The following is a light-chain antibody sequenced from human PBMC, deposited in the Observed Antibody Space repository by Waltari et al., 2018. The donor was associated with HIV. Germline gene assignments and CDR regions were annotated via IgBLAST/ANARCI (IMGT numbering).Light chain of an antibody. J-gene: IGLJ1*01. Sequence: QSALTQPASVSGSPGQSITISCTGTSSDVGGYNYVSWYQQPPGKAPKLMIYEVSNRPSGVSKRFSGSKSGNTASLTISGLQAEDEADYYCSSYTSSSTYVFGTGTKVTVL. CDR3: SSYTSSSTYV. CDR2: EVS. CDR1: SSDVGGYNY. V-gene: IGLV2-14*01.